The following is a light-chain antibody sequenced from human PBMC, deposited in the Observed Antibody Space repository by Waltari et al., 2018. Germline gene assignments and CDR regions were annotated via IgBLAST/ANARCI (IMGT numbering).Light chain of an antibody. CDR2: AAS. J-gene: IGKJ1*01. CDR1: QGISNY. Sequence: DVQMTQSPSSLSASVGGRVTITCRARQGISNYLAWYQQKPGKVHKLLIYAASTLQSGVPSRFSGSGSGTDFTLTITSLQPEDVATYYCQKYNNALRTFGQGTKVEIK. V-gene: IGKV1-27*01. CDR3: QKYNNALRT.